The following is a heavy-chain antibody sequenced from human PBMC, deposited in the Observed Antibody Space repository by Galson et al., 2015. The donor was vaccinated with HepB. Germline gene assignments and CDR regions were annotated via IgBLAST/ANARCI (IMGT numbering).Heavy chain of an antibody. V-gene: IGHV4-59*01. J-gene: IGHJ4*02. CDR1: TFIFSTYS. CDR3: ARAVVPAPAPFDY. Sequence: LRLSCAASTFIFSTYSMNWIRQPPGKGLEWIGYIYFSGNTDYNPSLKSRVTISVDTSKNQFSLKLNSVTAADTAVYYCARAVVPAPAPFDYWGQGALVTVSS. D-gene: IGHD2-2*01. CDR2: IYFSGNT.